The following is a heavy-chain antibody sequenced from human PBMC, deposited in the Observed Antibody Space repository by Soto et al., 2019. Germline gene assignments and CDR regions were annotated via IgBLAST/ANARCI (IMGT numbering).Heavy chain of an antibody. D-gene: IGHD3-10*01. CDR3: ASSVRSGSFPYYYAMDV. Sequence: GGSLRLSCAASGFTFSSYAMHGVRQAPGKGLEWVAVISYDGSNKYYADSVKGRFTISRDNSKNTLYLQMHGLRAEDMAVYYCASSVRSGSFPYYYAMDVWGQGTTVTVS. CDR1: GFTFSSYA. V-gene: IGHV3-30-3*01. J-gene: IGHJ6*02. CDR2: ISYDGSNK.